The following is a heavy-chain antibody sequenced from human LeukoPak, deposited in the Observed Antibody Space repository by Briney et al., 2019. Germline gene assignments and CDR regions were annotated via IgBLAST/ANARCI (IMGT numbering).Heavy chain of an antibody. J-gene: IGHJ4*02. D-gene: IGHD3-22*01. CDR1: GYTFTMYY. Sequence: ASVKVSCKASGYTFTMYYIHWVRQAPGQGLEWMAMINPSEGATTSAQKFQGRVTMTRDMSTTTVYMDLRSLRSEDTAVYYCAGDSSGYYSSYFDYWGQGTLVTVSS. CDR2: INPSEGAT. CDR3: AGDSSGYYSSYFDY. V-gene: IGHV1-46*01.